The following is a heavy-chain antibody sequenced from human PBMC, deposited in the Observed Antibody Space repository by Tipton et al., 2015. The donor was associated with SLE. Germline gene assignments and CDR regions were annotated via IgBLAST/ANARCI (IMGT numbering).Heavy chain of an antibody. CDR2: INPNSGGT. V-gene: IGHV1-2*02. J-gene: IGHJ3*02. Sequence: QLVQSGAEVKKPGASVKVSCKASGYSFTSYGISWVRQAPGQGLEWMGWINPNSGGTHYAQKFQGRVTMTRDTSINTAYMEVSRLRSDDTAVYYCAREGDGYYGDYGAFDIWGQGTMVTVSS. D-gene: IGHD4-17*01. CDR1: GYSFTSYG. CDR3: AREGDGYYGDYGAFDI.